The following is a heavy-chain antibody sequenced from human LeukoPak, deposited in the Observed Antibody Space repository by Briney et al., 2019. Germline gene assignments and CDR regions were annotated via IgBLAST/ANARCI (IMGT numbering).Heavy chain of an antibody. CDR3: AKGLTSSNWLDY. V-gene: IGHV3-30-3*01. CDR2: ISYDGSNK. Sequence: GGSLRLSCAASGFTFSSYAMHWVRQAPGKGLEWVAVISYDGSNKYYADSVKGRFTISRDNSKNTLYLQMNSLRAEDTAVYYCAKGLTSSNWLDYWGQGTLVTVSS. CDR1: GFTFSSYA. J-gene: IGHJ4*02. D-gene: IGHD1-1*01.